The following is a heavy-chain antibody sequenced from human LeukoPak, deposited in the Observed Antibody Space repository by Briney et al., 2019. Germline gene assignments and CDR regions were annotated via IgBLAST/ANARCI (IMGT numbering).Heavy chain of an antibody. CDR3: ARGGMTTVTPIDY. CDR1: GGSISSSSYY. Sequence: SETLSLTCTVSGGSISSSSYYWGWLRQPPGKGLEWIGSIYYSGSTYYNPSLKSRVTISVDTSKNQFSLKLSSVTAADTAVYYCARGGMTTVTPIDYWGQGTLVTVSS. CDR2: IYYSGST. J-gene: IGHJ4*02. D-gene: IGHD4-17*01. V-gene: IGHV4-39*01.